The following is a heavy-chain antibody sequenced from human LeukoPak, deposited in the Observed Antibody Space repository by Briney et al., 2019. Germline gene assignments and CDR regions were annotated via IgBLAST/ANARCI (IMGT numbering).Heavy chain of an antibody. D-gene: IGHD6-19*01. V-gene: IGHV4-38-2*01. CDR1: GYSISSGYY. Sequence: PSETLSLTCAVSGYSISSGYYWGWIRQPPGKGLEWIGSIYHSGGTYYNPSLKSRVPISVDTAKNQFSLKLSSVTGADTAVYYCARGRAVAGSGGNWGQGTLVTVSS. CDR2: IYHSGGT. J-gene: IGHJ4*02. CDR3: ARGRAVAGSGGN.